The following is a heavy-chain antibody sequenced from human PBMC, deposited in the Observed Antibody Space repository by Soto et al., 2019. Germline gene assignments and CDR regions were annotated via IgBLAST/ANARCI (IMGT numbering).Heavy chain of an antibody. Sequence: ASETLSLTCTVSGGSISSSSYYWGWIRQPPGKGLEWIGSIYYSGSTYYNPSLKSRVTISVDTSKNQFSLKLSSVTAADTAVYYCARLLRDTAMAAEQIDYWGQGTLVTVSS. D-gene: IGHD5-18*01. CDR1: GGSISSSSYY. CDR2: IYYSGST. V-gene: IGHV4-39*01. J-gene: IGHJ4*02. CDR3: ARLLRDTAMAAEQIDY.